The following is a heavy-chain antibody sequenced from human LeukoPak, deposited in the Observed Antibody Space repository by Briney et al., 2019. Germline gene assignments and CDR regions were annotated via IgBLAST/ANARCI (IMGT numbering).Heavy chain of an antibody. D-gene: IGHD3-10*01. V-gene: IGHV4-34*01. CDR2: INHSGST. J-gene: IGHJ5*02. CDR3: ARGYHYYYGSGSYRNWFDP. CDR1: GGFFSGYY. Sequence: PSETLSLTCAVYGGFFSGYYWSWIRQPPGKGLEWIGEINHSGSTNYNPSLKSRVTISVDTSKNQFPLKLSSVPAADTAVYYCARGYHYYYGSGSYRNWFDPWGQGTLVTVSS.